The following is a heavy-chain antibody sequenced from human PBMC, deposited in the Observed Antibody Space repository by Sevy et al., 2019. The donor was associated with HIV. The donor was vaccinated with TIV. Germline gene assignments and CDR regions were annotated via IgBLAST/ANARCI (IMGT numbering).Heavy chain of an antibody. CDR2: VHFDGNEK. J-gene: IGHJ4*02. Sequence: GGSLRLSCAASGFSFSSYGMHWVRQPLGKGLEWVAFVHFDGNEKWYADSGKARFTISRDNSKSTIFLQMDSLRIEDTAIYYSVKDRGSDAGCPSEYFEHWGQGTLVTVSS. D-gene: IGHD2-21*02. CDR3: VKDRGSDAGCPSEYFEH. V-gene: IGHV3-30*02. CDR1: GFSFSSYG.